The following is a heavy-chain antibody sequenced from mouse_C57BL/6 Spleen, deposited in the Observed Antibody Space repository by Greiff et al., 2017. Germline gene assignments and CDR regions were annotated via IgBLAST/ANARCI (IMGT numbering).Heavy chain of an antibody. CDR3: ARNSNAMDY. Sequence: VQLQQSGAELVRPGTSVKVSCKASGYAFTNYLIEWVKQRPGPGLEWIGVINPGSGGTNYNEKFKGKATLTADKSSSTAYMQLSSLTSEDSAVYFCARNSNAMDYWGQGTSVTVSS. CDR1: GYAFTNYL. V-gene: IGHV1-54*01. J-gene: IGHJ4*01. CDR2: INPGSGGT.